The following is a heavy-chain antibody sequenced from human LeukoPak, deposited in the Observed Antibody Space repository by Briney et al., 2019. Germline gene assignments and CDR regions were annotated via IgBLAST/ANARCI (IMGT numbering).Heavy chain of an antibody. D-gene: IGHD3-10*01. CDR3: ARARRYGSGSYYPFDS. CDR1: GGSISSGGYS. V-gene: IGHV4-30-2*01. Sequence: SETLSLTCAVSGGSISSGGYSWSWIRQPPGKGLEWIGYIYHSGSTYYNPSLKSRVTISVDRSKNQFSLKLSSVTAADTAVYYCARARRYGSGSYYPFDSWGPGILVTVSS. J-gene: IGHJ4*02. CDR2: IYHSGST.